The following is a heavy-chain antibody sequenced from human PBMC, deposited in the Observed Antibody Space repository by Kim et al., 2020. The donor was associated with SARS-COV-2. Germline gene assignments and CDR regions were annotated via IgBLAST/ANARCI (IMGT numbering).Heavy chain of an antibody. D-gene: IGHD1-1*01. Sequence: GGSLRLSCAASGFTFSSYSMNWVRQAPGKGLEWVSSISSSSSYIYYADSVKGRFTISRDNAKSSLYLQMNSLRAEDTAVYYCARGGAGRALEPFPYYYGMDVWGQGTTVTVSS. CDR1: GFTFSSYS. V-gene: IGHV3-21*01. CDR2: ISSSSSYI. CDR3: ARGGAGRALEPFPYYYGMDV. J-gene: IGHJ6*02.